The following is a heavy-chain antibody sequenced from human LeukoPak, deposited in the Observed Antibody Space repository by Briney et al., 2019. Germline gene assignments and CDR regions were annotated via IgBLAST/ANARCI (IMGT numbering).Heavy chain of an antibody. D-gene: IGHD2-21*02. J-gene: IGHJ6*02. CDR1: GFIFSDSA. CDR2: ISGSGSST. Sequence: GGSLRLSCVASGFIFSDSAMSWVRQAPGKGLEWVSGISGSGSSTYYADSLKGRFTISRDNAKNSLYLQMNSLRAEDTAVYYCARDPSYCGGDCSWGYYYGMDVWGQGTTVTVSS. V-gene: IGHV3-23*01. CDR3: ARDPSYCGGDCSWGYYYGMDV.